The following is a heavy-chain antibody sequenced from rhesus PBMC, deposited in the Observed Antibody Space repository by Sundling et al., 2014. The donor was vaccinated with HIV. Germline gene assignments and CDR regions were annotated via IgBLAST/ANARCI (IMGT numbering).Heavy chain of an antibody. D-gene: IGHD1-44*01. CDR1: GGSISSNF. Sequence: QVQLQESGPGLVKPSETLSVTCAVSGGSISSNFWSWIRQAPGKGLEWIGEINGNSGSTNYNPSLKSRVTISTDTSKNQFSLKLSSVTAADTAVYYCARHSFLWGFDYWGLGVLVTVSS. V-gene: IGHV4-147*01. CDR3: ARHSFLWGFDY. CDR2: INGNSGST. J-gene: IGHJ4*01.